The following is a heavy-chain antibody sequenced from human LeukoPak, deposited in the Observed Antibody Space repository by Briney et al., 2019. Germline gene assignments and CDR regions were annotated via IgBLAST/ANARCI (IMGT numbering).Heavy chain of an antibody. CDR1: GFTFIRYG. CDR3: WKDGVRATSLDC. D-gene: IGHD3-3*01. J-gene: IGHJ4*02. Sequence: GWSLLLSCSASGFTFIRYGMHWVRQAPGKGLEGVTVILHDRSYTYYSDSVKGRFTISRDNSKNTLYLQMNSLRAEDTAVYYCWKDGVRATSLDCWGEGTLVTVPS. V-gene: IGHV3-33*06. CDR2: ILHDRSYT.